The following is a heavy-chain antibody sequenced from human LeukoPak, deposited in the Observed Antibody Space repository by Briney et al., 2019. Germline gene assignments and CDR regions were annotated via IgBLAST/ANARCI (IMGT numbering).Heavy chain of an antibody. CDR1: GFTFSSYA. J-gene: IGHJ4*02. D-gene: IGHD3-9*01. CDR2: IAHDGNSA. CDR3: ARAGPRPFDWSAPWDY. Sequence: PGGSLRLSCEASGFTFSSYAMHWVRQAPGKGLEWMAIIAHDGNSAVYADSVKGRLTLSRDNSKNTLYLQMNSLSAEDTAVYYCARAGPRPFDWSAPWDYWGQGTLVTVSS. V-gene: IGHV3-30*04.